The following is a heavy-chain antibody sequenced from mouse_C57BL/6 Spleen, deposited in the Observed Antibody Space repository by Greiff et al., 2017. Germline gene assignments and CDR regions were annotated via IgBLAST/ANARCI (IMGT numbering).Heavy chain of an antibody. D-gene: IGHD2-12*01. Sequence: VQLQQSGAELVRPGTSVKLSCTASGYTFTSYWMHWVKQRPGQGLEWIGVIDPSDSYTNYTQTFKGKDTLTVDTSSSTAYLQLSSLTSEAFAVYYCARCCDDVVWGTGTTVTVSS. J-gene: IGHJ1*03. V-gene: IGHV1-59*01. CDR3: ARCCDDVV. CDR1: GYTFTSYW. CDR2: IDPSDSYT.